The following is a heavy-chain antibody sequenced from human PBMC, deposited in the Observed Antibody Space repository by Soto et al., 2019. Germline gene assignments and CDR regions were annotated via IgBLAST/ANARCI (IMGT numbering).Heavy chain of an antibody. D-gene: IGHD1-26*01. CDR2: ISAYNGNT. CDR1: GYTFTSYG. V-gene: IGHV1-18*04. Sequence: ASVKVSFKASGYTFTSYGISWVRQAPGQGLEWMGWISAYNGNTNYAQKLQGRVTMTTDTSASTAYMELRSLRSDDTAVYYCARFIVGATYFDYWGQGTLVTVAS. CDR3: ARFIVGATYFDY. J-gene: IGHJ4*02.